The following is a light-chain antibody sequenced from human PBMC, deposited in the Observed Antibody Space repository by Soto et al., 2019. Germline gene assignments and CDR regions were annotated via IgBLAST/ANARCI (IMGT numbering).Light chain of an antibody. J-gene: IGKJ5*01. CDR1: QAISSW. CDR2: DAS. Sequence: DIHMTQSPSSLSASVGDRVTITCRASQAISSWLAWYQQEPGKAPKPLIYDASSLQSGVPSRFSGSGSGTDFTLTISSLRPEDSATYYCQQAYSFPITFGQGTRLEI. V-gene: IGKV1-12*01. CDR3: QQAYSFPIT.